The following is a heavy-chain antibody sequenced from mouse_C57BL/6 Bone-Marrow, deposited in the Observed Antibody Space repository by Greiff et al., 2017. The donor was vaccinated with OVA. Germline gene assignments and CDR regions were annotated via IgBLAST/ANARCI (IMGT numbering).Heavy chain of an antibody. CDR3: ATIITTDYYAMDY. CDR1: GYSITSGYY. CDR2: ISYDGSN. J-gene: IGHJ4*01. V-gene: IGHV3-6*01. Sequence: EVKLMESGPGLVKPSQSLSLTCSVTGYSITSGYYWNWIRQFPGNKLEWMGYISYDGSNNYNPSLKNRISITRDTSKNQFFLKLNSVTTEDTATYYCATIITTDYYAMDYWGQGTSVTVSS. D-gene: IGHD1-1*01.